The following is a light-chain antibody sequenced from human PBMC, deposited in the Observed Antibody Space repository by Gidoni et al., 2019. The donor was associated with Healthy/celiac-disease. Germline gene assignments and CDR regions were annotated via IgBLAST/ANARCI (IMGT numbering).Light chain of an antibody. V-gene: IGKV4-1*01. CDR1: QSVLYSSNNKNY. CDR2: WAS. CDR3: QQYYSTPLFT. Sequence: DIVITQSPDSLAVSLGERATINCKSSQSVLYSSNNKNYLTWYQQKPGQPPKLLIYWASTRESGVPDRFSGSGSGTDFTLTISSLQAEEVAVYYCQQYYSTPLFTFGPGTKVDIK. J-gene: IGKJ3*01.